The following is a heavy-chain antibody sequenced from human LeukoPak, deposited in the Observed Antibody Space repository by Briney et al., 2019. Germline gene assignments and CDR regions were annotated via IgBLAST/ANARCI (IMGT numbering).Heavy chain of an antibody. V-gene: IGHV3-23*05. CDR2: ITTSGSNT. CDR3: SKVYSGTWLGPPHY. CDR1: GFTFSSYA. J-gene: IGHJ4*02. D-gene: IGHD6-13*01. Sequence: GGSLRLSCAASGFTFSSYAMTWVRQAPGKGLEWVSSITTSGSNTYYGDSVKGRCIISRDNSKSTLYLQLNSLRVEDTAVYYCSKVYSGTWLGPPHYWGQGTLVTVSS.